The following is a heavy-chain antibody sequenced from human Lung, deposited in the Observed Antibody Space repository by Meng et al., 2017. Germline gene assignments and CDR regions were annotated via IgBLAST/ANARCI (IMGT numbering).Heavy chain of an antibody. D-gene: IGHD4-11*01. Sequence: QPQQWGAGLLNPSETLSLTCVVSGGSLSDYYWSWIRQPPGKGLEWIGEINHSGSTNYNPSLESRATISVDTSQNNLSLKLSSVTAADSAVYYCARGPTTMAHDFDYWGQGTLVTVSS. V-gene: IGHV4-34*01. J-gene: IGHJ4*02. CDR3: ARGPTTMAHDFDY. CDR2: INHSGST. CDR1: GGSLSDYY.